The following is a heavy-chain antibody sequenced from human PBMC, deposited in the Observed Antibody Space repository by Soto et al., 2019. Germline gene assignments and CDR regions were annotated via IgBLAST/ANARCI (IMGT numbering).Heavy chain of an antibody. D-gene: IGHD6-19*01. CDR3: ARETGVAVPYYYYGMDV. V-gene: IGHV3-74*01. CDR1: GFTFSSYW. Sequence: PGGSLRLSCAASGFTFSSYWMHWVRQAPGKGLVWVSRINSDGSSTSYADSVKGRFTISRDNAKNTLYLQMNSLRAEDTAVYYCARETGVAVPYYYYGMDVWGQGTTVTVS. J-gene: IGHJ6*02. CDR2: INSDGSST.